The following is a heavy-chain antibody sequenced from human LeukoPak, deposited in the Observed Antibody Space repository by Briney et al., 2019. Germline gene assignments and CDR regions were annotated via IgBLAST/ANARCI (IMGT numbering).Heavy chain of an antibody. V-gene: IGHV4-59*01. CDR1: GASISSYY. D-gene: IGHD5-18*01. J-gene: IGHJ3*02. Sequence: SETLSLTCTVSGASISSYYWSWIRQPPGKGLEWIGYIDYSGSTKNNPSLKSRVTISLDTSKKQFSLKLSSVTAADTAVYSCARTRRGYTYGFPSSELLKAFDMWGQGTMVTVSS. CDR3: ARTRRGYTYGFPSSELLKAFDM. CDR2: IDYSGST.